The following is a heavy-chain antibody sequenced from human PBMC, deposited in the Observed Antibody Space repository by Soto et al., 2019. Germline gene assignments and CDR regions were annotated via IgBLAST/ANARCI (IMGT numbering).Heavy chain of an antibody. D-gene: IGHD6-19*01. V-gene: IGHV3-23*01. CDR1: GFTFSNYA. Sequence: EVQLLESGGGLVQPGGSLRLSCAAPGFTFSNYAMNWVRQAPGKGLEWVSVISGSGGSTYYADSVKGRFTISRDNSKTTLYLQMNSLRVEDTAVYYGARRSSGWYFGYWGQGTLVTVSS. J-gene: IGHJ4*02. CDR3: ARRSSGWYFGY. CDR2: ISGSGGST.